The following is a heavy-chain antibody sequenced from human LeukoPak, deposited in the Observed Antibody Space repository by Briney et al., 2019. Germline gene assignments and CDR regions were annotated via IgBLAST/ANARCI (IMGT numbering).Heavy chain of an antibody. CDR3: AKNLGIVGAPIDS. V-gene: IGHV3-30*02. J-gene: IGHJ4*02. D-gene: IGHD1-26*01. Sequence: GGSLRLSCAASRFTFSTFGMHWVRQAPGKGLDWVAFIRYDGSDKYYADSVKGRFTISRDNSKNTLFLQMSSLRPEDTAVYHCAKNLGIVGAPIDSWGQGILVSVSS. CDR1: RFTFSTFG. CDR2: IRYDGSDK.